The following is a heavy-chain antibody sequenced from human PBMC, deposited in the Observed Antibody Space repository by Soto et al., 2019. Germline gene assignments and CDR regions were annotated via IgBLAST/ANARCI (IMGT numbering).Heavy chain of an antibody. V-gene: IGHV4-4*07. Sequence: PSETLSLTCTVSGVSISSYYWSWIRQPAGKGLEWIGRIYTNGKTDYKASLKSRVTVSVDTSKNQFSLKLTSVTAADTALYYCARDLELYRRGFDPWGQGTLVTVSS. CDR2: IYTNGKT. CDR1: GVSISSYY. J-gene: IGHJ5*02. CDR3: ARDLELYRRGFDP. D-gene: IGHD2-15*01.